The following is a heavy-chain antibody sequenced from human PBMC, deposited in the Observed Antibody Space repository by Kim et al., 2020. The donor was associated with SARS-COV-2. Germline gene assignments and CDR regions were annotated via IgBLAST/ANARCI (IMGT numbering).Heavy chain of an antibody. CDR3: ARGYYFDY. Sequence: TGSTNPNPSLKSRVTISVDTSKNQFSLKLSSVTAADTAVYYCARGYYFDYWGQGTLVTVSS. CDR2: TGST. V-gene: IGHV4-59*09. J-gene: IGHJ4*02.